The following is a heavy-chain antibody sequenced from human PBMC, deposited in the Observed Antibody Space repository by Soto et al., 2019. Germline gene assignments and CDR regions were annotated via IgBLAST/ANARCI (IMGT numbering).Heavy chain of an antibody. Sequence: ASVKVSCKASGFTFTSSAMQWVRQARGQRLEWIGWIVVGSGNTNYAQKFQERVTITRDMSTSTAYMELSSLRSEDTAVYYCAADYCSGGSCYGPFDPWGQGTLVTVSS. D-gene: IGHD2-15*01. CDR1: GFTFTSSA. CDR3: AADYCSGGSCYGPFDP. V-gene: IGHV1-58*02. J-gene: IGHJ5*02. CDR2: IVVGSGNT.